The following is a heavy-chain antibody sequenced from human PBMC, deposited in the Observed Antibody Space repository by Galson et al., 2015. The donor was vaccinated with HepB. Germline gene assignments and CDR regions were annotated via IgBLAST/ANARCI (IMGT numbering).Heavy chain of an antibody. J-gene: IGHJ3*02. V-gene: IGHV5-51*01. Sequence: QSGAEVKKPGESLKISCKGSGYSFTSYWIGWVRQMPGKGLEWMGIIYPGDSDTRYSPSFQGQVTISADKSISTAYLQWSSLKASDTAMYYCARIPPYCGGDCFTAFDIWGQGTMVTVSS. D-gene: IGHD2-21*02. CDR1: GYSFTSYW. CDR2: IYPGDSDT. CDR3: ARIPPYCGGDCFTAFDI.